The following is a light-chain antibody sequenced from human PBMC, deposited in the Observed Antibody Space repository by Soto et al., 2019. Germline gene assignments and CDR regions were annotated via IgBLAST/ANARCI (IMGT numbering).Light chain of an antibody. J-gene: IGKJ2*01. CDR3: QQSYSTHP. CDR2: AAS. V-gene: IGKV1-39*01. CDR1: QSISSY. Sequence: DIQMTQSPSSLSASVGDRVTITCRASQSISSYLNWYQQKPGKAPKLLIYAASSLQSGVPSRFRGSGSGTDFTLTISSLQPEDFATYYCQQSYSTHPFGQGTKLEIK.